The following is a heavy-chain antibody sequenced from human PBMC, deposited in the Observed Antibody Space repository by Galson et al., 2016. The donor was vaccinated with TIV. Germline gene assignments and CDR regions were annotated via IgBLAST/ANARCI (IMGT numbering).Heavy chain of an antibody. V-gene: IGHV3-23*01. CDR3: AKGTLAPCSGVRCYYFDS. CDR2: FSGSPATT. D-gene: IGHD2-15*01. J-gene: IGHJ4*02. CDR1: GFTFSSYA. Sequence: SLRLSCAASGFTFSSYAMSWVRRTPGKGLEWVSTFSGSPATTYYADSVKGRFTISRDNSKNTLYLQMNSLRAEDTAQYYCAKGTLAPCSGVRCYYFDSWGQGTLVTVSS.